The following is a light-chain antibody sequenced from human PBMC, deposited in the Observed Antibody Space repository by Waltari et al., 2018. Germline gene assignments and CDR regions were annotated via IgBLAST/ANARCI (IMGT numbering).Light chain of an antibody. CDR1: QSVLYSSDNKNY. J-gene: IGKJ4*01. CDR3: QQYYSIPLT. CDR2: CAS. V-gene: IGKV4-1*01. Sequence: DIVMTQSPDSLAVSLGERATINCKSSQSVLYSSDNKNYLAWYQQKPGQPPKLLIYCASTRESGFPDRFTGSGSGTDFTLTISSLQAEDVAVYYCQQYYSIPLTFGGGTKVEI.